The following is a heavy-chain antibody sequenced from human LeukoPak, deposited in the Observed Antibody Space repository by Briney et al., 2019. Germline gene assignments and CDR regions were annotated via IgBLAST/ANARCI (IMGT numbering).Heavy chain of an antibody. D-gene: IGHD2-15*01. CDR3: ARDPVPHCSGGSCYLGFDP. Sequence: ASVKVSCKASGYTFTGYYMHWVRQAPGQGLEWMGWINPNSGGTNYAQKFQGRVTMTRDTSISTAYMELSRLRSDDTAVYYCARDPVPHCSGGSCYLGFDPWGQGTLVTVSS. CDR2: INPNSGGT. J-gene: IGHJ5*02. CDR1: GYTFTGYY. V-gene: IGHV1-2*02.